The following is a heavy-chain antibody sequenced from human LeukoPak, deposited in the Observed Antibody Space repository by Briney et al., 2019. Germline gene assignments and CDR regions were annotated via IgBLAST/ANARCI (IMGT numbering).Heavy chain of an antibody. D-gene: IGHD2-2*01. CDR3: ARVNCSSTSCSQFTRTFFDS. CDR2: ISGSGKTT. J-gene: IGHJ4*02. Sequence: GGSLRLSCAASGFTFSDYYMNWIRQAPGKGLEWLSYISGSGKTTHYADSVKGRFTISRDNSKNTLHLQMNSLRAEDTALYYCARVNCSSTSCSQFTRTFFDSWGQGTLVTVSS. CDR1: GFTFSDYY. V-gene: IGHV3-11*04.